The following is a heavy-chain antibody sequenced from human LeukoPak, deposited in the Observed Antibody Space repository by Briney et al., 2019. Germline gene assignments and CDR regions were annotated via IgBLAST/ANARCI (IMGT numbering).Heavy chain of an antibody. V-gene: IGHV4-34*01. CDR1: GGSFSGYY. D-gene: IGHD2-2*01. Sequence: SETLSLTCAVYGGSFSGYYWSWIRQPPGKGLEWIGEINHSGSTNYNPSLKSRVTISVDTSKNQFSLKLSSVTAAVTAVYYCARGLKRGGRIVVVPAAFDPWGQGTLVTVSS. CDR2: INHSGST. J-gene: IGHJ5*02. CDR3: ARGLKRGGRIVVVPAAFDP.